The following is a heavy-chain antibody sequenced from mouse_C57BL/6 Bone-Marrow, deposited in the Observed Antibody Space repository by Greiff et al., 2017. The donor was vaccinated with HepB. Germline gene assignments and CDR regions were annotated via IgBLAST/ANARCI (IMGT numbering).Heavy chain of an antibody. CDR3: ARQGDYYDYDVGFAY. V-gene: IGHV5-6*01. CDR2: ISSGGSYT. CDR1: GFTFSSYG. D-gene: IGHD2-4*01. J-gene: IGHJ3*01. Sequence: EVKLMESGGDLVKPGGSLKLSCAASGFTFSSYGMSWVRQTPDKRLEWVATISSGGSYTYYPDSVKGRFTISRDNAKNTLYLQMSSLKSEDTAMYYCARQGDYYDYDVGFAYWGQGTLVTVAA.